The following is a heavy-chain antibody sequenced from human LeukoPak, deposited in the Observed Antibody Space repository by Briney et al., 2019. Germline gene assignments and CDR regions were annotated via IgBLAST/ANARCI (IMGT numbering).Heavy chain of an antibody. CDR3: ARGYDFWSGYPNYYYYMDV. CDR1: GYSFTSYW. V-gene: IGHV5-51*01. D-gene: IGHD3-3*01. J-gene: IGHJ6*03. CDR2: IYPGDSDT. Sequence: GESLKISCKGSGYSFTSYWIGWVRQMAGKGLEWMGIIYPGDSDTRYSPSFQGQVTISADKSISTAYLQWSSLKASDTAMYYCARGYDFWSGYPNYYYYMDVWGKGTTVTVSS.